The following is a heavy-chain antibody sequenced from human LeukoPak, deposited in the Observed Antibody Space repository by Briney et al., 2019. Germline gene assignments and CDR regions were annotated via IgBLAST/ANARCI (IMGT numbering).Heavy chain of an antibody. CDR3: ARQSLHYYDSSGYYLGAFDI. CDR2: IYYSGST. V-gene: IGHV4-39*01. CDR1: GGSISSSSYY. J-gene: IGHJ3*02. Sequence: SETLSLTCTVSGGSISSSSYYWGWIRQPPGKGLERIGSIYYSGSTYYNPPLKSRVTISVDTSKNQFSLKLSSVTAADTAVYYCARQSLHYYDSSGYYLGAFDIWGQGTMVTVSS. D-gene: IGHD3-22*01.